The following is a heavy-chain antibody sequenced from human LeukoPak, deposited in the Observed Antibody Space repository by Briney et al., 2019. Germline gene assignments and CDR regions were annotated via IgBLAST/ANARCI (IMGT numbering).Heavy chain of an antibody. CDR3: ARHSMSNIAVAGNYYYYYYMDV. Sequence: GASLKISCKGSGYIFTSYWIGWVRQMPGKGLEWMGIIYPGDSDTRYSPSFQGQVTISADKSISTAYLQWSSLKASDTAMYYCARHSMSNIAVAGNYYYYYYMDVWGKGTTVTVSS. J-gene: IGHJ6*03. CDR1: GYIFTSYW. D-gene: IGHD6-19*01. V-gene: IGHV5-51*01. CDR2: IYPGDSDT.